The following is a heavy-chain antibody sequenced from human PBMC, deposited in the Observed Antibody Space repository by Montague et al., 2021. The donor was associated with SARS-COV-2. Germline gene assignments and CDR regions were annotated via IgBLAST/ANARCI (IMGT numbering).Heavy chain of an antibody. Sequence: TLSLTCTVSGGSISSGSYCWSWIRQPAGKGLEWIGRIYSSGSTNYNPSLRSRVTMSVDTSKNQFSLKVSSVTAADTAVYYCARDYGDYSYYYGLDVWGQGTTVTVSS. CDR3: ARDYGDYSYYYGLDV. V-gene: IGHV4-61*02. J-gene: IGHJ6*02. D-gene: IGHD4-17*01. CDR2: IYSSGST. CDR1: GGSISSGSYC.